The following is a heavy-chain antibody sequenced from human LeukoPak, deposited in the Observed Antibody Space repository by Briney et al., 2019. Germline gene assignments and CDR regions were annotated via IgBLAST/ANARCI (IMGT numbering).Heavy chain of an antibody. CDR1: GFTFSIYW. CDR3: AKDYSGYEGFDS. J-gene: IGHJ4*02. V-gene: IGHV3-74*01. CDR2: INSDGSST. D-gene: IGHD5-12*01. Sequence: GGSLRLSCTASGFTFSIYWMHWVRQAPGKGPVWVSRINSDGSSTTYADSVKGRFTISRDNAKNTLYLQMNSLRAEDTAVYYCAKDYSGYEGFDSWGQGTLVTVSS.